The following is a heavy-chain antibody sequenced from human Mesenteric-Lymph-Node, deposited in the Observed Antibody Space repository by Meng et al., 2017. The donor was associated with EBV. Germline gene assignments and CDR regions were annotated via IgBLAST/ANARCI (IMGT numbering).Heavy chain of an antibody. Sequence: QVHRPQWGAGLLKPSETLSLTRAVYGGSFSGYYWTWIRQSPGKGLEWIGESNQSGSTSYNPSLKSRVTISVDTSQNQFSLKLSSVTAADTAVYYCARGKTVGRSPWFDPWGQGTLVTVSS. CDR1: GGSFSGYY. D-gene: IGHD4-11*01. CDR2: SNQSGST. J-gene: IGHJ5*02. V-gene: IGHV4-34*01. CDR3: ARGKTVGRSPWFDP.